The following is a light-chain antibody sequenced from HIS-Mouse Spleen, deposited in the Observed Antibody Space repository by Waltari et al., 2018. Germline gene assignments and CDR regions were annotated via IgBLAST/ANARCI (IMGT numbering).Light chain of an antibody. CDR3: QSADSSGTYVV. Sequence: SYELTQLSPVPVSPGQTASITRSGHASPKQYAYLYQQKPGQSPVLVIYKDSERPSGIPERFSGSSSGTTVTLTISGVQAEDEADYYCQSADSSGTYVVFGGGTKLTVL. CDR2: KDS. CDR1: ASPKQY. J-gene: IGLJ2*01. V-gene: IGLV3-25*03.